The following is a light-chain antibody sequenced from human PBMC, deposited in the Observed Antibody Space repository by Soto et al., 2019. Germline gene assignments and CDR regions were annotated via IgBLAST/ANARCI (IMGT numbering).Light chain of an antibody. V-gene: IGKV1D-8*03. CDR2: AAS. CDR3: QKSYSTPRK. Sequence: VIWMTQSPSLLSSSKVDIVTISFRMSQGISSYLAWYQHKPGKAPKLLIYAASSLQSGVPSRFSGSGSGTDFTLTISSLQPEDFATYYCQKSYSTPRKFGQGNMGDI. CDR1: QGISSY. J-gene: IGKJ1*01.